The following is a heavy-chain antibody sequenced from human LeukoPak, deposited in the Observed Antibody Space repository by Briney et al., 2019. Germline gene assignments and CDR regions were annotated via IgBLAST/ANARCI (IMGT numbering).Heavy chain of an antibody. CDR3: AKEDSSGWTRAFDP. V-gene: IGHV3-23*01. CDR1: GFSFSSYA. Sequence: GGSLRLSCAASGFSFSSYAIHWVRQAPGKGLEWVSAISGSGDSTYYPDAVKGRFTISRDNSKNTLYLQMNSLRAEDTAVYYCAKEDSSGWTRAFDPWGQGTLVTVSS. CDR2: ISGSGDST. D-gene: IGHD6-19*01. J-gene: IGHJ5*02.